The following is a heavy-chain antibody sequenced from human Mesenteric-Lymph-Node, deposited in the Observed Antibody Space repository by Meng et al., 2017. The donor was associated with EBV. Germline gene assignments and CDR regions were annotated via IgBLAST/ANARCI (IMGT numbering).Heavy chain of an antibody. CDR2: ISYDGSNK. Sequence: QVQLVGSGGGVVQPGRSLRLSCAASGFTFSSYGMHWVRQAPGKGLEWVAVISYDGSNKYYADSVKGRFTISRDNSKNTLYLQMNSLRAEDTAVYYCAKSPGDEGNYWGQGTLVTVSS. CDR1: GFTFSSYG. CDR3: AKSPGDEGNY. J-gene: IGHJ4*02. V-gene: IGHV3-30*18. D-gene: IGHD7-27*01.